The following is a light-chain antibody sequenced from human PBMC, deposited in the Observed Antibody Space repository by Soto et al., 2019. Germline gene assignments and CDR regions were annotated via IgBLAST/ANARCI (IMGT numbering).Light chain of an antibody. V-gene: IGKV1D-12*01. CDR3: QQANSFPFS. CDR1: QGIDTW. J-gene: IGKJ3*01. CDR2: DTS. Sequence: DIQMTQSPSSVSASVGDRVTITCRASQGIDTWLAWFQQKPGEAPRLLVYDTSSLQSGVPSRFSGSRSGTLFTLTISSLQPEDFATYYCQQANSFPFSLGPWTTVDI.